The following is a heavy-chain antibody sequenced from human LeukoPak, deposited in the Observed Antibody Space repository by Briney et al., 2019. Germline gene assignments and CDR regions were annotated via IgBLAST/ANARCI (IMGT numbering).Heavy chain of an antibody. J-gene: IGHJ5*02. CDR1: GGTFSSYA. V-gene: IGHV1-69*13. CDR3: ARSPYDFWSGYYNNWFDP. Sequence: ASVKVSCKASGGTFSSYAFSWVRQAPGQGLEWMGGIIPIFGTANYAQKFQGRVTITADESTSTAYMELSSLRSEDTAVYYCARSPYDFWSGYYNNWFDPWGQGTLVTVSS. CDR2: IIPIFGTA. D-gene: IGHD3-3*01.